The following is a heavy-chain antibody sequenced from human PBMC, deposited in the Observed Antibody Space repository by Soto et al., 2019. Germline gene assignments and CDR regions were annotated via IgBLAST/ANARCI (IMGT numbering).Heavy chain of an antibody. D-gene: IGHD3-16*01. J-gene: IGHJ3*01. CDR1: GGSISNYY. V-gene: IGHV4-59*08. Sequence: QVQLKESGPGLVKPLETLSLTCAVSGGSISNYYWSWIRQTPGKRLEWIGYFYYSGTTKYNPSLKSRLTISEDPSKNQFSLELTSVTAADTAVYYCARQPPGGDDSFDVWGQGTMVTVSS. CDR3: ARQPPGGDDSFDV. CDR2: FYYSGTT.